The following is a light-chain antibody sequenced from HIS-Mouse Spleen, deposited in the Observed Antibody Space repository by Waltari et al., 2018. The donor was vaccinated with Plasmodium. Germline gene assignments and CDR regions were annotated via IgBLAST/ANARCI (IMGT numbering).Light chain of an antibody. CDR3: QAWDSSTVV. Sequence: SYELTQPPSVSVSPGQTASITRSGHKLVDKSACWYQQKPGQSPVLVIYQDSKRPSGIPERFSGSNSGNTATLTISGTQAMDEADYYCQAWDSSTVVFGGGTKLTVL. V-gene: IGLV3-1*01. CDR2: QDS. J-gene: IGLJ2*01. CDR1: KLVDKS.